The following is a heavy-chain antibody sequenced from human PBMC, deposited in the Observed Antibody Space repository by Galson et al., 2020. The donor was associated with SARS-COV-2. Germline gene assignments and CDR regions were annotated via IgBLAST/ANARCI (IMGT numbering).Heavy chain of an antibody. J-gene: IGHJ4*02. Sequence: GSLRLSCAASGFTFRRYAMSWVRQAPGKGLELVSSVTAAGGGTYHADSVKGRFTISRDNSKNTLYLQMNSLRVEDTALYYCAKDQGNDYGDQLDYWGQGTLVSVSS. CDR1: GFTFRRYA. V-gene: IGHV3-23*01. CDR2: VTAAGGGT. CDR3: AKDQGNDYGDQLDY. D-gene: IGHD4-17*01.